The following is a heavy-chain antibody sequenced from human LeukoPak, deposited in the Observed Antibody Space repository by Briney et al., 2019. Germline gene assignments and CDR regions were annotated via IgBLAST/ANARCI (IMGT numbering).Heavy chain of an antibody. Sequence: PGRSPRLSCAASGFVFSNFGMHWVRQAPGKGLEWVAVIWYDGSNKYYADSVKGRFTISRDNSKNTVYLQMNSLRVEDTAEYYCARDRAGFGEFLALGYWGQGTLVTVSS. CDR2: IWYDGSNK. CDR3: ARDRAGFGEFLALGY. D-gene: IGHD3-10*01. V-gene: IGHV3-33*01. J-gene: IGHJ4*02. CDR1: GFVFSNFG.